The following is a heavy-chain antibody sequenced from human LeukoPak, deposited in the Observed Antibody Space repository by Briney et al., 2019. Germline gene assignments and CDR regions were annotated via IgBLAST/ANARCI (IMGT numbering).Heavy chain of an antibody. Sequence: PGGSLRLSCAASGFTFSSYSMNWVRQAPGKGLEWVSAISGSGGSTYYADSVKGRFTISRDNSKNTLYLQMNSLRAEDTAVYYCAKDRRWQQLLRGPSDCYSENWGQGTLVTVSS. CDR3: AKDRRWQQLLRGPSDCYSEN. D-gene: IGHD2-21*02. J-gene: IGHJ4*02. V-gene: IGHV3-23*01. CDR2: ISGSGGST. CDR1: GFTFSSYS.